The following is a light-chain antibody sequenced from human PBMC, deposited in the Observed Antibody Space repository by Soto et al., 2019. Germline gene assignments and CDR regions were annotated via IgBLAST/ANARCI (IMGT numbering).Light chain of an antibody. CDR2: AAS. CDR1: ESVRRHY. CDR3: QQYGCLLKT. V-gene: IGKV3-20*01. Sequence: VVTKSRAALSVSPRERATRSCRASESVRRHYVAWYQHKPGQAPRPLIYAASSRPSGIPDRFGGSRSGTDFTLTISSLEPEDFPLYYCQQYGCLLKTYGGGSK. J-gene: IGKJ4*01.